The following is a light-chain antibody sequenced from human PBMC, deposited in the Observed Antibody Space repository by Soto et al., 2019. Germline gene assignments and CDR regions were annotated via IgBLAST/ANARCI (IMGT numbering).Light chain of an antibody. CDR2: EAS. J-gene: IGLJ2*01. CDR1: SNDVGTYNL. CDR3: CSYGRSVV. V-gene: IGLV2-23*01. Sequence: QSVLTQPASVSGSPGQSITISCTGISNDVGTYNLVSWYQHHPGKAPKLIIYEASKRPSGVPNRFSGSKSGNTASLTISGLHAEDEADYYCCSYGRSVVFGGGTKLTVL.